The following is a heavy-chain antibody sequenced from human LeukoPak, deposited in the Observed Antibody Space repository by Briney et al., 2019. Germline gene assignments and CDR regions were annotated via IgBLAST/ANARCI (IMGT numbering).Heavy chain of an antibody. Sequence: MSSETLSLTCTVSGGSISSYYWSWIRQPPGKGLEWVGYIYYSGSTNYNPSLKSRVTISVDTSKNQFSLKLSTVTAADTAVYYCARESTYCSSGSCYRRPFDYWGQGTLVTVSS. CDR2: IYYSGST. D-gene: IGHD2-15*01. CDR1: GGSISSYY. CDR3: ARESTYCSSGSCYRRPFDY. V-gene: IGHV4-59*01. J-gene: IGHJ4*02.